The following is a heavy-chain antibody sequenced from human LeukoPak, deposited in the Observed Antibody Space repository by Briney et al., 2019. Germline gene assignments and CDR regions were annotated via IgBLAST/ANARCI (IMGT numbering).Heavy chain of an antibody. Sequence: GRSLRLSCVASGFTFSSYAMHWVRQGPGKGLECVALTSYDGSNKYYADSVKGRFTISRDNSKNTLYLQMNSLRAEETAVYYCARGGVYSSGSYYLYYFDYWGQGTLVTVSS. D-gene: IGHD6-19*01. J-gene: IGHJ4*02. V-gene: IGHV3-30-3*01. CDR2: TSYDGSNK. CDR3: ARGGVYSSGSYYLYYFDY. CDR1: GFTFSSYA.